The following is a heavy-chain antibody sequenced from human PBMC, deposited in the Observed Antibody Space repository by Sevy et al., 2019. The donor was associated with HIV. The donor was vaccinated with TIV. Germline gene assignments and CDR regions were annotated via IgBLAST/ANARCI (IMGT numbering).Heavy chain of an antibody. CDR2: MNHNSGNT. J-gene: IGHJ6*02. D-gene: IGHD3-3*01. CDR3: ARGRYYDFWSGYNYYYYGMDV. V-gene: IGHV1-8*01. CDR1: GYTFTSYD. Sequence: ASVKVSCKASGYTFTSYDINWVRQATGQGLEWMGWMNHNSGNTGYAQKFQGRVTMTRNTSTSTAKMELSSLRSEDTADYYCARGRYYDFWSGYNYYYYGMDVWGQGTTVTVSS.